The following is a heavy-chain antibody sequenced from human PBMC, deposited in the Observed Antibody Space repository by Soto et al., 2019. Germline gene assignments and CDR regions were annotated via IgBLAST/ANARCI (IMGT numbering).Heavy chain of an antibody. CDR2: IYHSGST. Sequence: SETLSLTCAVSSGSISSSNWWSWVRQPPGKGLEWIGEIYHSGSTNYNPSLKSRVTISVDKSKNQFSLKLSSVTAADTAVYYCARVRKLQWLRLSVFDYWGQGTLVTVSS. J-gene: IGHJ4*02. V-gene: IGHV4-4*02. D-gene: IGHD5-12*01. CDR1: SGSISSSNW. CDR3: ARVRKLQWLRLSVFDY.